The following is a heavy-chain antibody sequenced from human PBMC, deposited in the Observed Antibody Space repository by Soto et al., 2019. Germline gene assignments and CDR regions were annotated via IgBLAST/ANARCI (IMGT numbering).Heavy chain of an antibody. CDR2: ISGSGGST. CDR1: GFTFSSYA. D-gene: IGHD3-22*01. CDR3: AKGPYYYDSSGYYGPKPYYFDY. J-gene: IGHJ4*02. V-gene: IGHV3-23*01. Sequence: PGGSLRLSCAASGFTFSSYAMSWVRQAPGKGLEWVSAISGSGGSTYYADSVKGRFTISRDNSKNTLYLQMNSLRAEDTAVYYCAKGPYYYDSSGYYGPKPYYFDYWGQGTLVTVSS.